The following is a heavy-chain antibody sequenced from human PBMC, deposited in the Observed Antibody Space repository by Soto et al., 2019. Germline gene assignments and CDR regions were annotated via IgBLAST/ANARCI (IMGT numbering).Heavy chain of an antibody. CDR1: GFTFSSYA. V-gene: IGHV3-64D*06. Sequence: EVQLVESGGGLVQPGGSLRLSCSASGFTFSSYAMHWVRQAPGKGLEYVSAISSNGGSTYYADSVKGRFTISRDNSKNTLYLQMSSLRAEDTAVYYCVKEDIVVVPAAILDYYYGMDVWGQGTTVTVSS. CDR2: ISSNGGST. J-gene: IGHJ6*02. D-gene: IGHD2-2*02. CDR3: VKEDIVVVPAAILDYYYGMDV.